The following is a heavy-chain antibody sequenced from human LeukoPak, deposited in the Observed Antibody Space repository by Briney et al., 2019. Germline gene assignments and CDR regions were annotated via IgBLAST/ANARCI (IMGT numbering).Heavy chain of an antibody. J-gene: IGHJ4*02. Sequence: SETLSLTCTVSGGSISRYYWSWIRQPPGKGLEWIGYIYYSGSTNYNPSLKSRVTISVDTSKNQFSLKLSSVTAADTAVYYCARDQDYDSSGYYAPFDYWGQGTLVTVSS. CDR1: GGSISRYY. V-gene: IGHV4-59*01. CDR3: ARDQDYDSSGYYAPFDY. D-gene: IGHD3-22*01. CDR2: IYYSGST.